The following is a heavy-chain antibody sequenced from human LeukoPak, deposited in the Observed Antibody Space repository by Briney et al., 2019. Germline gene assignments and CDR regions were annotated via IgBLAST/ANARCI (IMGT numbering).Heavy chain of an antibody. CDR2: ISWNSGNI. J-gene: IGHJ3*02. V-gene: IGHV3-9*03. Sequence: GGSLRLSCAASGFNFDDYAMHWVRQAPGKGLEWVSGISWNSGNIGYADSVKGRFSISRDNAKNSLYLQMNSLRADDMALYYCAKGGGSSWYDIFHMWGQGTMVTVSS. CDR3: AKGGGSSWYDIFHM. D-gene: IGHD6-13*01. CDR1: GFNFDDYA.